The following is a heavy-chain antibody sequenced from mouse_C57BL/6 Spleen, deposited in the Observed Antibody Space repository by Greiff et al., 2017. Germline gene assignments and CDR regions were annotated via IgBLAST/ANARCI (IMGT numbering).Heavy chain of an antibody. CDR3: AREARLYWYFDV. CDR1: GFTFSDFY. V-gene: IGHV7-1*01. Sequence: EVKLMESGGGLVQSGRSLRLSCATSGFTFSDFYMEWVRQAPGKGLEWIAASRNKANDYTTEYSASVKGRFIVSRDTSQSILYLQMNALRAEDTAIYYCAREARLYWYFDVWGTGTTVTVSS. CDR2: SRNKANDYTT. J-gene: IGHJ1*03.